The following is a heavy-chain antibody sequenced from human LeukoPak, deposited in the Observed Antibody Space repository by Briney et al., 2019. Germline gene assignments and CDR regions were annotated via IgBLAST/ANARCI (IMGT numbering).Heavy chain of an antibody. CDR2: IYYSGST. J-gene: IGHJ4*02. Sequence: SETLSLTCTVSGGSISSYYWSWIRQPPGKGLEWIGYIYYSGSTNYNPSLKSRVTISVDTSKNQFFLILSSVTAADTAVYYCARVRDGYNYGGFDYWGQGTLVTVSS. CDR1: GGSISSYY. CDR3: ARVRDGYNYGGFDY. D-gene: IGHD5-24*01. V-gene: IGHV4-59*01.